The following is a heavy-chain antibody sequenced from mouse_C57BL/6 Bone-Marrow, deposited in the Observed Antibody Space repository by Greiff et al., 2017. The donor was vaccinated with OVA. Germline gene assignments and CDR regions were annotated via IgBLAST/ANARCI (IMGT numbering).Heavy chain of an antibody. V-gene: IGHV14-1*01. D-gene: IGHD2-3*01. CDR3: TGVVWLLKGY. CDR2: IDPEDGDT. Sequence: EVQLQQSGAELVRPGASVKLSCTASGFNIKDYYMHWVKQRPEQGLEWIGRIDPEDGDTEYAPQFQGKATMTADTSSNTAYLQLSSLTSEDTAVYYCTGVVWLLKGYWGQGTTLTVSS. J-gene: IGHJ2*01. CDR1: GFNIKDYY.